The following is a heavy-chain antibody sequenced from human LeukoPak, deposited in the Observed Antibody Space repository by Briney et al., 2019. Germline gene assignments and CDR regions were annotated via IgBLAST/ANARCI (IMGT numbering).Heavy chain of an antibody. Sequence: SETLSLTCTVSGGSISSSIHYWAWIRQPPGKGLEWLATISESGTTYYNPSLKSRVTISVDTSKNQFSLNLGSVTAADTAVYYCAGYSGSYFDYWGQGSLVTVSS. CDR3: AGYSGSYFDY. D-gene: IGHD3-10*01. CDR2: ISESGTT. J-gene: IGHJ4*02. V-gene: IGHV4-39*01. CDR1: GGSISSSIHY.